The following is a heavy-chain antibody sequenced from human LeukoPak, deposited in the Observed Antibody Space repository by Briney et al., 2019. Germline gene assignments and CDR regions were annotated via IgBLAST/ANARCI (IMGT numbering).Heavy chain of an antibody. CDR2: INPSGGST. Sequence: ASVKVSCKASGYTFTSYYMHWVRQAPGQGLEWMGIINPSGGSTSYAQKFQGRVTMTRDTSTSTVYMELSSLRSEDTAVYYCARDRIRDEQTYGMDVWGQGTTVTVSS. CDR1: GYTFTSYY. V-gene: IGHV1-46*01. D-gene: IGHD3-10*01. J-gene: IGHJ6*02. CDR3: ARDRIRDEQTYGMDV.